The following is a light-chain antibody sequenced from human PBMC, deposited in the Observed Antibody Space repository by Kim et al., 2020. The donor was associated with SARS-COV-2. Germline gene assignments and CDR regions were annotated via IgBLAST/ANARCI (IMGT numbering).Light chain of an antibody. CDR2: GNS. J-gene: IGLJ3*02. Sequence: VPTSAPVSSSNIGACYAVHWYQPLPGTAPNLLIDGNSNRPSGVPDRFSGSKSGTSASLAITGLQAEDEADYYCQSYDSSLSGSRVFGGGTQLTVL. CDR3: QSYDSSLSGSRV. CDR1: SSNIGACYA. V-gene: IGLV1-40*01.